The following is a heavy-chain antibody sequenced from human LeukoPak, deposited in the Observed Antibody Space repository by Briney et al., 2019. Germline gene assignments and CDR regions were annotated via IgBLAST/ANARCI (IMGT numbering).Heavy chain of an antibody. CDR2: ISWNSGTI. Sequence: GGSLRLSCAASGFTFDNYAMNWVRQVPGKGLEWISLISWNSGTIGYADSVKGRFTISRDNANNFLYLQMNSLRAEDTALYYCARDMWAPKWYFDLWGRGTLVTVSS. D-gene: IGHD1-26*01. CDR1: GFTFDNYA. CDR3: ARDMWAPKWYFDL. V-gene: IGHV3-9*01. J-gene: IGHJ2*01.